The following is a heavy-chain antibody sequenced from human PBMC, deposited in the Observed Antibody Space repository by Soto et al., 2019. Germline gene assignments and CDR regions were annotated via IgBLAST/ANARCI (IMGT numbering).Heavy chain of an antibody. CDR3: ATDLGTGY. D-gene: IGHD7-27*01. CDR1: GFTFSSYW. CDR2: MNSDGSST. Sequence: EVQLVESGGGLVQPGGSLRLSCAASGFTFSSYWMHWVRQAPGKGLVWVSRMNSDGSSTSYADSVKGRFTISRDNAKNTQCLQMHSLKTEDPAVYYCATDLGTGYWGQGTLVTVSS. J-gene: IGHJ4*02. V-gene: IGHV3-74*01.